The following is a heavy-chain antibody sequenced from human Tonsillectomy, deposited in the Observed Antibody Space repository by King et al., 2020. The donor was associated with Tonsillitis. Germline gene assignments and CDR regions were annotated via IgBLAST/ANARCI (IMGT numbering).Heavy chain of an antibody. V-gene: IGHV1-24*01. CDR1: GYTLTELS. D-gene: IGHD5-18*01. Sequence: VQLVESGAEVKKPGASVKVSCKVSGYTLTELSMHWVRQAPGKGLEWMGGFDPEDGETIYAQTFQGRVTMTEDTSTDTAYMELSSPRSEDTAVYYCATGGQQLWLQAFDYWGQGTLVTVSS. J-gene: IGHJ4*02. CDR3: ATGGQQLWLQAFDY. CDR2: FDPEDGET.